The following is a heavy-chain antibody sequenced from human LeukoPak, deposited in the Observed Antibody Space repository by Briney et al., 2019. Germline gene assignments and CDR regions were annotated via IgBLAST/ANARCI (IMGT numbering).Heavy chain of an antibody. CDR1: GFTFTSSA. J-gene: IGHJ6*02. V-gene: IGHV1-58*01. CDR3: AADSPGDYYYGMDV. CDR2: IVVGSGNT. Sequence: SVKVSCKASGFTFTSSAVQWVRQARGQRLEWIGWIVVGSGNTNYAQKFQERVTITRDMSTSAAYMELSSLRSEDTAVYYCAADSPGDYYYGMDVWGQGTTVTVSS.